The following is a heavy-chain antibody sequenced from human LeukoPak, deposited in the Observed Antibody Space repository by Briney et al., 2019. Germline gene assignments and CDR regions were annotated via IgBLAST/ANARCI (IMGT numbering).Heavy chain of an antibody. Sequence: GGSLRLSCAASGFTFRTYAMTWVRQAPGKGLEWVSAIGPSGRSTYYADSVRGRFTISRDNSKNTLYLQMNSLRAEDTAIYYCAKDPMVRGATYDYWDQGTLVTVSS. CDR3: AKDPMVRGATYDY. V-gene: IGHV3-23*01. CDR2: IGPSGRST. J-gene: IGHJ4*02. D-gene: IGHD3-10*01. CDR1: GFTFRTYA.